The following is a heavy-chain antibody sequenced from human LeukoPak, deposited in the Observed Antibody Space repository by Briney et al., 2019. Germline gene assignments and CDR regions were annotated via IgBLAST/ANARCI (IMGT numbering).Heavy chain of an antibody. D-gene: IGHD5-18*01. Sequence: GGSLRLSCAASGFTVSSNYMSWVRQAPGKGLEWVSVIYSGGSTYYADSVKGRFTISRDNSKNTLYLQMNSLRAEDTAVYYCASSGYSYHFDYWGQGTLVTVSS. V-gene: IGHV3-53*01. CDR1: GFTVSSNY. CDR3: ASSGYSYHFDY. CDR2: IYSGGST. J-gene: IGHJ4*02.